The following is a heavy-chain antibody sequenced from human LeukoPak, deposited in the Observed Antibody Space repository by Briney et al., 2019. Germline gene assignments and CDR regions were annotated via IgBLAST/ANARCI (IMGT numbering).Heavy chain of an antibody. CDR1: GGSISSSSYY. CDR3: ARKPGIAAAVTGDYYYYYGMDV. J-gene: IGHJ6*02. V-gene: IGHV4-39*07. CDR2: IYYSGST. D-gene: IGHD6-13*01. Sequence: SETLSLTCTVSGGSISSSSYYWGWIRQPPGKGLEWIGSIYYSGSTYYNPSLKSRVTISVDTSKNQFSLKLSSVTAADTAVYYCARKPGIAAAVTGDYYYYYGMDVWGQGTTVTVSS.